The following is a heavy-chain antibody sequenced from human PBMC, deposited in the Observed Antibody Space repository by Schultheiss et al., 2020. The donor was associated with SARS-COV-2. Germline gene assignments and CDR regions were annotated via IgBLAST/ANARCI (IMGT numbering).Heavy chain of an antibody. D-gene: IGHD1-1*01. J-gene: IGHJ3*02. V-gene: IGHV3-66*01. CDR1: GFTVSSNY. CDR2: IYSGGST. CDR3: ARDSRDWNGKGAFDI. Sequence: GGSLRLSCAASGFTVSSNYMSWVRQAPGKGLEWVSVIYSGGSTYYADSVKGRFTISRDNAKNSLYLQMNSLRAEDTAVYYCARDSRDWNGKGAFDIWGQGTMVTVSS.